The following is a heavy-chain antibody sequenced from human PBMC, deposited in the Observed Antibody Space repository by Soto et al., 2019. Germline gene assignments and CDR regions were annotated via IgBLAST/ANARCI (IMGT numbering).Heavy chain of an antibody. Sequence: PSETLSLSCTVSGGSISSSSYYWGWIRQPPGKGLEWIGSIYYSGSTYYNPSLKSRVTISVDTSKNQFSLKLSSVTAADTAVYYCATTDTTGTILIRQLAYWGQGTLVTVSS. V-gene: IGHV4-39*01. CDR2: IYYSGST. CDR3: ATTDTTGTILIRQLAY. J-gene: IGHJ4*02. CDR1: GGSISSSSYY. D-gene: IGHD1-1*01.